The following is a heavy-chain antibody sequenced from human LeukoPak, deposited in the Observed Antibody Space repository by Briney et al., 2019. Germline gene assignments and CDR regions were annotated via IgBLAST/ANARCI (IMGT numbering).Heavy chain of an antibody. CDR3: ARHNWNDAYAFDI. V-gene: IGHV4-39*01. CDR2: INYSGST. Sequence: SETLSPTCSVSGGSIRSSSYYWGWIRQPPGKGLEWIGSINYSGSTYYNPSLKSRVTISVDTSKNQFSLKLSSVTAADTAVYYCARHNWNDAYAFDIWGQGTMVTVSS. J-gene: IGHJ3*02. D-gene: IGHD1-20*01. CDR1: GGSIRSSSYY.